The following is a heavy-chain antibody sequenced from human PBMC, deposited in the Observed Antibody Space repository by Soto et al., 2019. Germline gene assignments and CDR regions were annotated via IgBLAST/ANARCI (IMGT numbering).Heavy chain of an antibody. CDR2: VNPSGGHT. Sequence: QVQLMQSGAEVKKPGASVKVSCKASGDTFSDYYIHWVRQAPGQGLEWMGTVNPSGGHTTYSQHFLGRVTMNRDTSTSTLHMELTSLTSEDTAVYYCARGGHAVVVTAALDYWGQGTLVTVSS. V-gene: IGHV1-46*01. CDR1: GDTFSDYY. J-gene: IGHJ4*02. CDR3: ARGGHAVVVTAALDY. D-gene: IGHD2-21*02.